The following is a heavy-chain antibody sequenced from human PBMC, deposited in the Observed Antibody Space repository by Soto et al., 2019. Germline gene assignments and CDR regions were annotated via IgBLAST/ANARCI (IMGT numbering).Heavy chain of an antibody. V-gene: IGHV4-4*02. Sequence: PSETLSLTCAVSGGSISSSNWWSWVRQPPGKGLEWIGEIYHSGSTNYNPSLKSRVTISVDKSKNQFSLKLSSVTAADTAVYYCARALIWFETNWFDPWGQGTLVTVSS. CDR2: IYHSGST. CDR3: ARALIWFETNWFDP. CDR1: GGSISSSNW. D-gene: IGHD3-10*01. J-gene: IGHJ5*02.